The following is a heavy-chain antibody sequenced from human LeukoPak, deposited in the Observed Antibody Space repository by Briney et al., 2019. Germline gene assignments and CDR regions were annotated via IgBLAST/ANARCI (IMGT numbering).Heavy chain of an antibody. D-gene: IGHD6-13*01. CDR1: GYTFTRHY. Sequence: ASVKVSCKASGYTFTRHYMHWVRQAPGQGLEWMGIINPSGGSTIYAQKFQGRVTMTRDTSTSTVYMELSSLRSEDTAVYYCARDLFGAAGPGGYYYYGMDVWGQGTTVTVSS. CDR3: ARDLFGAAGPGGYYYYGMDV. J-gene: IGHJ6*02. V-gene: IGHV1-46*01. CDR2: INPSGGST.